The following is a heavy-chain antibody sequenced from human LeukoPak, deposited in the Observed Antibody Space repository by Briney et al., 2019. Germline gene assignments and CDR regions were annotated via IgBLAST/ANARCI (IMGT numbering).Heavy chain of an antibody. V-gene: IGHV3-15*01. CDR2: IKSKADDGTT. Sequence: PGGSLRLSCAASGFTFSNAWMSWARQAPGKGLEWVGRIKSKADDGTTDYAAPVKGRFTISRDDSKNTLYLQMSSLKTEDTAVYHCTTGERRFDSSGYYPYYFDYWGQGSLVTVSS. CDR3: TTGERRFDSSGYYPYYFDY. D-gene: IGHD3-22*01. J-gene: IGHJ4*02. CDR1: GFTFSNAW.